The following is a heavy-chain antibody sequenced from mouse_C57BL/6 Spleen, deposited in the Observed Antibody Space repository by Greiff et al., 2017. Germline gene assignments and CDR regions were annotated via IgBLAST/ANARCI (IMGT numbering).Heavy chain of an antibody. V-gene: IGHV1-22*01. CDR1: GYTFTDYN. Sequence: EVQLQQSGPELVKPGASVKMSCKASGYTFTDYNMHWVKQSHGKSLEWIGYINPNNGGTSYNQKFKGKATLTVNKSSSTAYLELRSLTSEDSAVYYCARSFYYCGSRGKAWFAYWGQGTLVTVSA. CDR2: INPNNGGT. CDR3: ARSFYYCGSRGKAWFAY. J-gene: IGHJ3*01. D-gene: IGHD1-1*01.